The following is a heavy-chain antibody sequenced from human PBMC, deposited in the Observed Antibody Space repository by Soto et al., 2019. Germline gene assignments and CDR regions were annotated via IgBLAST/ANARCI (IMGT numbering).Heavy chain of an antibody. CDR3: ATESVDTAMEHRIGMDV. D-gene: IGHD5-18*01. J-gene: IGHJ6*02. CDR2: ISAYNGNT. Sequence: GASVKVSCKASGYTFTSYGISWVRQAPGQGLEWMGWISAYNGNTNYAQKLQGRVTMTTDTSTSTAYMELRSLRDEDTAVYYCATESVDTAMEHRIGMDVWGQGTTVTVSS. V-gene: IGHV1-18*01. CDR1: GYTFTSYG.